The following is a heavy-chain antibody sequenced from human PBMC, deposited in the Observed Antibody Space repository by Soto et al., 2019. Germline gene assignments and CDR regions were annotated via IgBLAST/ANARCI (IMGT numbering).Heavy chain of an antibody. CDR3: AKDQLVRYGSGPEDYMDV. V-gene: IGHV3-30*18. J-gene: IGHJ6*03. D-gene: IGHD3-10*01. CDR2: ISYDGSNK. CDR1: GFTFSSYG. Sequence: QVQLVESGGGVVQPGRSLRLSCAASGFTFSSYGMHWVRQAPGKGLEWVAVISYDGSNKYYADSVKGRFTISRDNSKNTLYLKMNSLSAEDTAVYYCAKDQLVRYGSGPEDYMDVWGKGTTVTVSS.